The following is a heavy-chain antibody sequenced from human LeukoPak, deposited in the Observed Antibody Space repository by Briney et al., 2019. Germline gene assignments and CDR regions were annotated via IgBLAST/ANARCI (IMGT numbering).Heavy chain of an antibody. Sequence: SETLSLTCTVSGGSISSSSYYWGWIRQPPGKGLEWIGSIYYSGSTYYNPSLKSRVTISVDTSKNQFSLKLSSVTAADTAVYYCARVSDNGYCSSTSCYYFDYWGQGTLVTVSS. CDR1: GGSISSSSYY. D-gene: IGHD2-2*01. CDR2: IYYSGST. CDR3: ARVSDNGYCSSTSCYYFDY. J-gene: IGHJ4*02. V-gene: IGHV4-39*07.